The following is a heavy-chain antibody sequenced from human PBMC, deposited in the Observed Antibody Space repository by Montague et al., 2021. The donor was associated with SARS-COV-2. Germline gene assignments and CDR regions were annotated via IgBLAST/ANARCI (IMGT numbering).Heavy chain of an antibody. Sequence: SETLSLTCTVSGYSISSGYCWGWIRQPPGKGLEWIGSICHSGSSPNNPSFKTRVAMSLDTSKNQFSLKLSSVTAADTAVYYCASGSLYSGIDTNYFDYWGQGTLVAVSS. J-gene: IGHJ4*02. D-gene: IGHD5-12*01. CDR2: ICHSGSS. CDR1: GYSISSGYC. CDR3: ASGSLYSGIDTNYFDY. V-gene: IGHV4-38-2*02.